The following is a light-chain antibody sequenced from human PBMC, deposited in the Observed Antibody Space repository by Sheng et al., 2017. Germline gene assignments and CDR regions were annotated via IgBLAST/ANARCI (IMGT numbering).Light chain of an antibody. Sequence: EIVLTQSPGTLSLSPGERATLSCRASQSVSSSYLAWYQQKPGQAPRLLIYAASTLQSGVPSRFSGSGSGTEFTLTISSLQPEDFATYYCQPYTSHSPRTFGQGTNGGNQT. V-gene: IGKV3-20*01. J-gene: IGKJ1*01. CDR2: AAS. CDR3: QPYTSHSPRT. CDR1: QSVSSSY.